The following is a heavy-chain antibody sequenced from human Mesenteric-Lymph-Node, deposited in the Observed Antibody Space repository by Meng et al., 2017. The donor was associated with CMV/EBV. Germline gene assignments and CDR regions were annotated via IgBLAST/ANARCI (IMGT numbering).Heavy chain of an antibody. J-gene: IGHJ3*01. D-gene: IGHD1-1*01. CDR3: ATWTQVSLQWNAFDV. V-gene: IGHV3-53*05. CDR2: VFSGGTT. Sequence: GGSLRLSCAASGFNVNSNYMNWVRQAPGKGLEWVSVVFSGGTTYYADSVKGRFTVSRDISRNTLFLQMNSLRAEDTGVYYCATWTQVSLQWNAFDVWGQGTMVTVS. CDR1: GFNVNSNY.